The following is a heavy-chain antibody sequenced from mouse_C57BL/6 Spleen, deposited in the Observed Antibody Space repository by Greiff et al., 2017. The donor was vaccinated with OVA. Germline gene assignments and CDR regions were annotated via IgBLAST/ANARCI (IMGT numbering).Heavy chain of an antibody. CDR1: GYSITSGYY. V-gene: IGHV3-6*01. CDR3: ARKLIY. D-gene: IGHD1-1*01. Sequence: EVQLQESGPGPVKPSQSLSLTCSVTGYSITSGYYWNWIRQFPGNKLEWMCYISYDGSNNYNPSLKNRISITRDTSKNQFFLNLNSVTTEDTATYYCARKLIYWGQGTTLTVSS. CDR2: ISYDGSN. J-gene: IGHJ2*01.